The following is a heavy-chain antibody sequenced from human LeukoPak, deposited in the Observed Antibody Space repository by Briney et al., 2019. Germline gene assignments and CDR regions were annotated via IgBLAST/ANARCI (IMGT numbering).Heavy chain of an antibody. CDR1: GFTLSIYW. CDR3: ARVRTAHCGGDCYSSLDS. Sequence: PGGSLRLSCAASGFTLSIYWMHWVRQAPGKGLVWVSRITSDGRSTTYADSVKGRLTISRDNAKNTLYLQMNTLRVDDTAVYYCARVRTAHCGGDCYSSLDSWGQGTLVTVSS. V-gene: IGHV3-74*01. CDR2: ITSDGRST. J-gene: IGHJ4*02. D-gene: IGHD2-21*02.